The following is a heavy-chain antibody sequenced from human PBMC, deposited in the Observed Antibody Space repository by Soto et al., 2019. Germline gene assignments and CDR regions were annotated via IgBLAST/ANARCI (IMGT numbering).Heavy chain of an antibody. D-gene: IGHD2-8*01. CDR1: GFIFTAYS. Sequence: PVGSLGLACASSGFIFTAYSLSCVRHSPGKGLEWLSYISSHSSITYYADSVKGRFTISRDNAQNSLYLHLNSLRDEDTAVYYCARERSVNGSTFGLEGWGQGTTVTVSS. V-gene: IGHV3-48*02. CDR3: ARERSVNGSTFGLEG. CDR2: ISSHSSIT. J-gene: IGHJ6*02.